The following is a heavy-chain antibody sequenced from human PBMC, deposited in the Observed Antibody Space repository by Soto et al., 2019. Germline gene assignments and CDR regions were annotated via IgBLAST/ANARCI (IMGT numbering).Heavy chain of an antibody. Sequence: GSSVQVSCTTSGGPFSTFGISWVRQAPGQGLEWMGGIIPFFGTAEYSQKFEDRITITADESTNTVYMDLRSLTSEDTAIYYCARTAQMDDGEKYFWYVWGQGTMGT. CDR2: IIPFFGTA. CDR3: ARTAQMDDGEKYFWYV. V-gene: IGHV1-69*13. D-gene: IGHD3-3*01. CDR1: GGPFSTFG. J-gene: IGHJ4*02.